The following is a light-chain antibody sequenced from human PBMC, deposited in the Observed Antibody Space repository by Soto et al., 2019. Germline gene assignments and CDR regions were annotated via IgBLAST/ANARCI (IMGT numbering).Light chain of an antibody. CDR2: ESS. J-gene: IGKJ1*01. V-gene: IGKV1-5*03. Sequence: DIQMTQSPSTLSASIGDRVTITCRASQTIHSLAWYQQKPGKAPNLLIYESSNLESGAPSRFSGSVSGTEFSLTISSLQPDDFATYYCQQYQIYPWTFGQGTKVEI. CDR1: QTIHS. CDR3: QQYQIYPWT.